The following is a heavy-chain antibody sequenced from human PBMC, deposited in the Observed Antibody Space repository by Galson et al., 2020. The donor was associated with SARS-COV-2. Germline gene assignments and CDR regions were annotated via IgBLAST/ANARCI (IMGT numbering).Heavy chain of an antibody. CDR3: GRLRRGGSYFFYY. J-gene: IGHJ4*02. V-gene: IGHV4-34*01. CDR1: GGSFSGYY. CDR2: INHSGST. D-gene: IGHD3-16*01. Sequence: SETLSLTCAVYGGSFSGYYWSWIRQPPGKGLEWIGEINHSGSTNYNPSLQSRVTISVHTSKNQFSLKLSSVTAADTAVYYCGRLRRGGSYFFYYWGQGALVTVSS.